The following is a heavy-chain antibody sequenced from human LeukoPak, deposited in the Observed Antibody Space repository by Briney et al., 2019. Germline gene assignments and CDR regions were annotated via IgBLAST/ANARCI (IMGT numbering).Heavy chain of an antibody. CDR3: ARKDYYYYDMDV. Sequence: PGESLRLSCAASGLTFRDYAMNWVRQAPGKGREWVSTISGSGGSTYYADSVKGRFTISRDNSKNTLYLQMNSLRAEDTAVYYCARKDYYYYDMDVWGQGTTVTVSS. CDR2: ISGSGGST. V-gene: IGHV3-23*01. CDR1: GLTFRDYA. J-gene: IGHJ6*02.